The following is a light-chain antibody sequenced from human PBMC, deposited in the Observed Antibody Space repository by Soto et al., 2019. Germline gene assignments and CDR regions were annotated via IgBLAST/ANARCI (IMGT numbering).Light chain of an antibody. CDR2: KAA. CDR3: QHYNSYPLS. CDR1: DNIVHW. J-gene: IGKJ4*01. V-gene: IGKV1-5*03. Sequence: DIQMTQSPSTLSASVGDRVAITCRASDNIVHWVAWYQQKPGKAPKLLIYKAANLADEVPSRFAGSGSGTDFTLTITRLQPDDFATYYCQHYNSYPLSFGGGTKVDIK.